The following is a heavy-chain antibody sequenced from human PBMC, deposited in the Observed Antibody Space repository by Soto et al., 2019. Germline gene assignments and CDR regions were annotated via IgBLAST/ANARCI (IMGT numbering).Heavy chain of an antibody. D-gene: IGHD3-22*01. V-gene: IGHV4-31*03. CDR2: IYYSGST. CDR3: ARAPDYYNSSGYYYWAYFDY. CDR1: GYSINSGGYY. J-gene: IGHJ4*02. Sequence: SETLSLTCTVSGYSINSGGYYWTWIRQHPGKGLEWIGFIYYSGSTYYNPSLKSRVTISVDTSKNQFSLELSSVTAADTAVYYCARAPDYYNSSGYYYWAYFDYRGQGTQVTVSS.